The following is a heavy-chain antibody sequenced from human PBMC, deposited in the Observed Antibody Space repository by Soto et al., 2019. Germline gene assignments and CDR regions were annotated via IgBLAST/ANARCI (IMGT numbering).Heavy chain of an antibody. CDR2: ISYDGSNK. D-gene: IGHD3-10*01. J-gene: IGHJ4*02. CDR1: GFTFSSYG. Sequence: GGSLRLSCAASGFTFSSYGMHWVRQAPGKGLEWVAVISYDGSNKYYADSVKGRFTISRGNSKNTLYLQMNSLRAEDTAVYYCAKDAKQTSGSYYIDYWGQGTLVTVSS. CDR3: AKDAKQTSGSYYIDY. V-gene: IGHV3-30*18.